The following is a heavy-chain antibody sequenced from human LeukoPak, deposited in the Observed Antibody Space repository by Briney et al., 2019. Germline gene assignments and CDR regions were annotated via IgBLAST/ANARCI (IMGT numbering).Heavy chain of an antibody. V-gene: IGHV3-33*01. J-gene: IGHJ4*02. CDR3: ARDWHSRNIDY. Sequence: SGGSLRLSCAASGFTFSSYGMHWVRQAPGKGLEWVAVTWYDENSKYYADSVKGRFTISRDNSKNTLYLQMNSLRAEDTAMYYCARDWHSRNIDYWGQGTLVTVSS. CDR1: GFTFSSYG. D-gene: IGHD3-22*01. CDR2: TWYDENSK.